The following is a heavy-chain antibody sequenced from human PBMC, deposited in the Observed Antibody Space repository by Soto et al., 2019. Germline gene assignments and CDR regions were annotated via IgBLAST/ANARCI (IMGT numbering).Heavy chain of an antibody. Sequence: PSETLSLTCTVSGGSVSSGSYYWSWIRQPPGKGLEWIGYIYYSGSTNYNPSLKSRVTISVDTSKNQFSLKLSSVTAADTAVYYCAENDFWSGYFSWGQGTLVTVSS. V-gene: IGHV4-61*01. J-gene: IGHJ5*02. CDR3: AENDFWSGYFS. CDR2: IYYSGST. CDR1: GGSVSSGSYY. D-gene: IGHD3-3*01.